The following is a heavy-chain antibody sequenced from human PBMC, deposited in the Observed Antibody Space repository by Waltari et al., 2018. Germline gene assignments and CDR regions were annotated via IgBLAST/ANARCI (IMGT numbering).Heavy chain of an antibody. Sequence: VQLQQWGAGLLKPSETLSLTGAVHGGSFRGYYCTCIRQPPGTGLEWIGEINHSGSTNYNPSLKSRVTISVDTSKNQFSLKLSSVTAADTAVYYCARVSPLVRGVLDYWGQGTLVTVSS. V-gene: IGHV4-34*01. CDR3: ARVSPLVRGVLDY. CDR2: INHSGST. CDR1: GGSFRGYY. J-gene: IGHJ4*02. D-gene: IGHD3-10*01.